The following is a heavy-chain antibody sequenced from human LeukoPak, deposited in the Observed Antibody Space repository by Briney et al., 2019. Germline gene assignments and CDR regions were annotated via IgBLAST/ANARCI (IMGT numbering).Heavy chain of an antibody. CDR3: ARGGVFGCGGDCFFDY. CDR2: INSSGGST. J-gene: IGHJ4*02. CDR1: GYTFTSYY. D-gene: IGHD2-21*02. V-gene: IGHV1-46*01. Sequence: GASVKVSCKASGYTFTSYYMHWVRQAPGQGLEWLGIINSSGGSTNYAQKFQGRVTMTRDTSTSTVYMELSSLRSEDTAVYYCARGGVFGCGGDCFFDYWGQGTPVTVSS.